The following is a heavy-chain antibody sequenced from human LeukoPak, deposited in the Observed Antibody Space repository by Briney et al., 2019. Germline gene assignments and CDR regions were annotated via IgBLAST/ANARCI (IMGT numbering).Heavy chain of an antibody. D-gene: IGHD2-2*01. CDR1: GFTFSDYS. V-gene: IGHV3-48*01. J-gene: IGHJ4*02. Sequence: GGALRLSCAASGFTFSDYSMNWVRQAPGKGREWISYIGISSGNTKYADAVKGRFTISGDKAKNSLYLQMNSLRVEDTAVYYGARETKYAFDIWGQGTLVTVSS. CDR2: IGISSGNT. CDR3: ARETKYAFDI.